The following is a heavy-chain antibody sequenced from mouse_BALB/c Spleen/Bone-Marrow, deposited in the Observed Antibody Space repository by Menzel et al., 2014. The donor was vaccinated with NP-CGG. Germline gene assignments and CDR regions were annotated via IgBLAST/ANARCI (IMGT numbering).Heavy chain of an antibody. Sequence: QVQLQQSGAELVRPGTSVKVSCKASGYAFTNYLIEWVKQRPGQGLEWIGVINPGSGGTNYNEQLKGKATLTADKSSSTAYMQLSSLTSDDSAVYFCARRITGVVPPAYWGQGTLVTVSA. D-gene: IGHD1-1*01. V-gene: IGHV1-54*01. CDR1: GYAFTNYL. CDR2: INPGSGGT. J-gene: IGHJ3*01. CDR3: ARRITGVVPPAY.